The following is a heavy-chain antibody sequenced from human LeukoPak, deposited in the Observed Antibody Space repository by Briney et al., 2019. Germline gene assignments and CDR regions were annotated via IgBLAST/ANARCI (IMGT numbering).Heavy chain of an antibody. CDR2: IKEDGIRI. V-gene: IGHV3-7*04. D-gene: IGHD6-13*01. CDR3: AREPPISAAGTGAN. J-gene: IGHJ4*02. CDR1: GFTFSDYW. Sequence: PGGSLRLSCEASGFTFSDYWMTWVRQAPGKGLEWVANIKEDGIRISYVDSVKGRFTISRDNAKSSLYVQMNSLRAEDTAVYFCAREPPISAAGTGANWGQGTLVTVSS.